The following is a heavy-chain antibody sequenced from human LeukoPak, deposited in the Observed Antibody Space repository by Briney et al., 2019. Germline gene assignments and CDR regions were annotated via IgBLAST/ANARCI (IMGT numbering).Heavy chain of an antibody. V-gene: IGHV4-39*07. Sequence: SETLSLTCTVSGYSISSSSYYWGWIRQPPGKGLEWIGSIYYSGSTYYNPSLKSRVTISVDTSKNQFSLKLSSVTAADTAVYYCARGYNYYDSSGVGYWGQGTLVTVSS. CDR3: ARGYNYYDSSGVGY. J-gene: IGHJ4*02. CDR2: IYYSGST. D-gene: IGHD3-22*01. CDR1: GYSISSSSYY.